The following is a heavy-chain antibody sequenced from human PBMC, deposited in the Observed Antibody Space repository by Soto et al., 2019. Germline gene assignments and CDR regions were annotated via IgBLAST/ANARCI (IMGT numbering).Heavy chain of an antibody. J-gene: IGHJ4*02. CDR1: GGSISSYY. CDR2: IYYSGST. Sequence: PSETLSLTCTVSGGSISSYYWSWIRQPPGKGPEWIGYIYYSGSTNYNPSLKSRVTISVDTSKSQFSLKLSSVTAADTAVYYCARHSPDTVVVVAATPLDDWGQGTPVTVSS. V-gene: IGHV4-59*08. CDR3: ARHSPDTVVVVAATPLDD. D-gene: IGHD2-15*01.